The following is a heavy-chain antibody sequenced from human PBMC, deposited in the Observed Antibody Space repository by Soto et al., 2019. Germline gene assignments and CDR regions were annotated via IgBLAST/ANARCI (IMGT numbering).Heavy chain of an antibody. V-gene: IGHV3-7*01. CDR2: IKEDGSEK. J-gene: IGHJ4*02. Sequence: EVQLMESGGGLVQPGGSLRLSCAGSGFTLSYYWMSWVRQAPGKGLEWVANIKEDGSEKYYVDSVKGRFTISRDNAQNSVYLQMNSVRAEDTAIYYCARDCSGGSCQYWGQGTLVTVSS. D-gene: IGHD2-15*01. CDR1: GFTLSYYW. CDR3: ARDCSGGSCQY.